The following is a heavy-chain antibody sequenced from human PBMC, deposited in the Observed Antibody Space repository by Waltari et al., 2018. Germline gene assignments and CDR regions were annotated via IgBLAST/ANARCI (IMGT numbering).Heavy chain of an antibody. CDR1: GFTFHTYW. D-gene: IGHD3-10*01. V-gene: IGHV3-7*01. CDR3: TTLARGESGDY. Sequence: EVQLVASGGGLVQPGGSLRLSCSASGFTFHTYWMKWIRQAPGKGLEWVANINPDGSQKFYVDSVKGRFTVSRDNAQNSLYLQMNNLRAEDTAVYYCTTLARGESGDYWGQGTLVTVSS. CDR2: INPDGSQK. J-gene: IGHJ4*02.